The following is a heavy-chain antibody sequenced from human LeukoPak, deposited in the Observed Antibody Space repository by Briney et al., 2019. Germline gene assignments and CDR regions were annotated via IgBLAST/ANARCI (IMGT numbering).Heavy chain of an antibody. D-gene: IGHD3-22*01. CDR3: ARGPYYYDSSGYYLYYFDY. CDR2: ICYSGRT. J-gene: IGHJ4*02. V-gene: IGHV4-31*03. CDR1: GGSISSGDFY. Sequence: SETLSLTCTVSGGSISSGDFYWSWFRQHPGEGLEWIGYICYSGRTYYNPSLKSRVTISIDTSKNQFSLKLSSVTAADTAVYYCARGPYYYDSSGYYLYYFDYWGQGTLVTVSS.